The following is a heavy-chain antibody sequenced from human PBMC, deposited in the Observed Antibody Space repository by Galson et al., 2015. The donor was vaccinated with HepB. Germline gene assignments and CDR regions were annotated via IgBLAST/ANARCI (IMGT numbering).Heavy chain of an antibody. V-gene: IGHV3-30*18. Sequence: SLRLSCSASGFTLSSYGMPWGRQAPGQGLEWGAGITYYGRNKYYADYVEGRFNSSATNTQNTPDLQTYSLRAEDTAVYYCAKDIAAAEARYYYYYYGMDVWGQGTTVTVSS. CDR2: ITYYGRNK. CDR1: GFTLSSYG. D-gene: IGHD6-13*01. CDR3: AKDIAAAEARYYYYYYGMDV. J-gene: IGHJ6*02.